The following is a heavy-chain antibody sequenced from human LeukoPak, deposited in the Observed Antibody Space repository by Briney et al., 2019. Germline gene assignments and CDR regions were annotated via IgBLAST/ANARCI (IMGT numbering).Heavy chain of an antibody. V-gene: IGHV1-69*05. CDR3: ARTYYDSSGYGPDY. CDR2: IIPIFGTA. D-gene: IGHD3-22*01. Sequence: SVKVSCKASGGTLSSYAISWVRQAPGQGLEWMGRIIPIFGTANYAQKFQGRVTITTDESTSTAYMELSSLRSEDTAVYYCARTYYDSSGYGPDYWGQGTLVTVSS. J-gene: IGHJ4*02. CDR1: GGTLSSYA.